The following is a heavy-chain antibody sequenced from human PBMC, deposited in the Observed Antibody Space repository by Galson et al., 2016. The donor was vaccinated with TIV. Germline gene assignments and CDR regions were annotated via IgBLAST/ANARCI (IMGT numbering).Heavy chain of an antibody. CDR2: INPNTDDT. D-gene: IGHD2-8*01. V-gene: IGHV1-2*06. CDR1: GYTFTDYY. J-gene: IGHJ4*02. Sequence: SVKVSCKASGYTFTDYYMHWLRQAPGQGLEWLGLINPNTDDTDYAEKVQGRLTFTRATSITTATMELSRQGSDDSAFYYCVRVKYGELSPFESWGQGTLVTVSS. CDR3: VRVKYGELSPFES.